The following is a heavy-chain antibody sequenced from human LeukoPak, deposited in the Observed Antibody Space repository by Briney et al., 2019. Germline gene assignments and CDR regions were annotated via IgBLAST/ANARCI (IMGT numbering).Heavy chain of an antibody. D-gene: IGHD1-1*01. J-gene: IGHJ4*02. V-gene: IGHV3-48*01. CDR2: IGIDSGNT. Sequence: GGSLRLSCTASGFPFDEYSMNWVRQAPGKGLEWISYIGIDSGNTKYADSVRGRFTISADKAKNSLYLQMNSLRVEDTAVYYCARDHNYAFDNWGQGTLVSVAS. CDR1: GFPFDEYS. CDR3: ARDHNYAFDN.